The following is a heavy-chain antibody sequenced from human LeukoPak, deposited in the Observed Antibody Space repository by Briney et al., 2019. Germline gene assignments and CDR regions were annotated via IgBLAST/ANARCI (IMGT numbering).Heavy chain of an antibody. V-gene: IGHV4-61*08. D-gene: IGHD3-22*01. CDR1: GGSISSGGYS. CDR3: AREYYDSSGYRFDY. J-gene: IGHJ4*02. CDR2: IYYSGST. Sequence: PSETLSLTCAVSGGSISSGGYSWSWIRQPPGKGLEWIGYIYYSGSTNYNPSLKSRVTISVDTSKNQVSLKLSSVTAADTAVYYCAREYYDSSGYRFDYWGQGTLVTVSS.